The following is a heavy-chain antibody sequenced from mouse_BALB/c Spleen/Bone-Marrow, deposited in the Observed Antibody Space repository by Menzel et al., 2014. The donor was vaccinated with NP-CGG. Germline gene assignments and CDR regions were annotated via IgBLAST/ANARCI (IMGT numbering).Heavy chain of an antibody. V-gene: IGHV1S81*02. Sequence: VQLQQSGAELVKPGASVKLSCKASGYTFTSFYMYWVKQRPGQGLEWIGDINPSNGGTNFNEEFRKKATLTVDTSSSTAYMEFSSLTSEDSAVYYCTRRSLLSDYYALDYWGQGTSVTVSS. J-gene: IGHJ4*01. CDR1: GYTFTSFY. CDR2: INPSNGGT. CDR3: TRRSLLSDYYALDY. D-gene: IGHD6-1*01.